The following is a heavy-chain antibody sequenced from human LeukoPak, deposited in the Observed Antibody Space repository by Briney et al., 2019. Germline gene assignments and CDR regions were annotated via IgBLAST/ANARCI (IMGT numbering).Heavy chain of an antibody. CDR3: AKDPGILTGYFDY. D-gene: IGHD3-9*01. CDR1: GFTFSSYG. V-gene: IGHV3-30*18. Sequence: GGSLRLSCAASGFTFSSYGMHWVRQAPGTGLEWVAVISYDGSNKYYADSVKGRFTISRDNSKNTLYLQMNSLRAEDTAVYYCAKDPGILTGYFDYWGQGTLVTVSS. CDR2: ISYDGSNK. J-gene: IGHJ4*02.